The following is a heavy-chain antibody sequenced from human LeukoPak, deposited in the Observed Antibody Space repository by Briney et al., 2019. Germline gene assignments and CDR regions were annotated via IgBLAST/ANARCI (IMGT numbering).Heavy chain of an antibody. V-gene: IGHV4-34*01. Sequence: SETLSLTCAVYGGSFSGYYWSWIRQPPGKGLEWIGEINHSGSTNYNPSLKSRVTISVDTSKNQFSLKLSSVTAADTAAYYCARKRRSYYYYYYMDVWGKGTTVTVSS. J-gene: IGHJ6*03. CDR3: ARKRRSYYYYYYMDV. CDR2: INHSGST. D-gene: IGHD4-17*01. CDR1: GGSFSGYY.